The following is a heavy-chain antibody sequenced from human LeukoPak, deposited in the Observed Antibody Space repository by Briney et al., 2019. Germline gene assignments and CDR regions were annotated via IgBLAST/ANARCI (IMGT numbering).Heavy chain of an antibody. CDR3: TRRGSGNGGTYAGMDV. Sequence: SETLSLTCTVAGGSISREVHYWDWIRQAPGKGLEWIGSLLYNGNTWYNPSLESRVTISVDTSENQFSLRLTSVNAADTALYFCTRRGSGNGGTYAGMDVWGPGTSVTVSS. CDR1: GGSISREVHY. J-gene: IGHJ6*02. CDR2: LLYNGNT. D-gene: IGHD4/OR15-4a*01. V-gene: IGHV4-39*01.